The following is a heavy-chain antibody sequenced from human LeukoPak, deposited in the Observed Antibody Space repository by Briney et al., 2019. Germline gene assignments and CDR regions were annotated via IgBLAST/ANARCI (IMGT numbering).Heavy chain of an antibody. CDR1: GGSFSGYY. D-gene: IGHD1-7*01. J-gene: IGHJ4*02. Sequence: SETLSLTCAVYGGSFSGYYWSWIRQPPGKGLEWIGEINHSGSTNYNPSLKSRVTTSVDTSKNQFSLKLSSVTAADTAVYYCARGWYNWNYSFDYWGQGTLVTVSS. CDR2: INHSGST. CDR3: ARGWYNWNYSFDY. V-gene: IGHV4-34*01.